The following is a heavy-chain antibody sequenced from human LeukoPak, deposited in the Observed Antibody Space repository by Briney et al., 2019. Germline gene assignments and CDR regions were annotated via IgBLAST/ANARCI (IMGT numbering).Heavy chain of an antibody. CDR2: IYYSGST. D-gene: IGHD4-11*01. CDR1: GGSISSGGYS. V-gene: IGHV4-31*03. J-gene: IGHJ5*02. Sequence: SETLSLTCTVSGGSISSGGYSWSWIRQPPGKGLEWIGYIYYSGSTYYNPSLKSRVTISVDTSKNQFSLKLSSVTAADTAVYYCARVYSNYVGWFDPWGQGTLVTVSS. CDR3: ARVYSNYVGWFDP.